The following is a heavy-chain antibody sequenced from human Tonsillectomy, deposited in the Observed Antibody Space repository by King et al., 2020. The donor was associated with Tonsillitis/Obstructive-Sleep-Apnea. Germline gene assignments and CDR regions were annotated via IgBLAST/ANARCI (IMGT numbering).Heavy chain of an antibody. CDR3: ARVGYDNWFDP. Sequence: VQLQGSGPGLVKPSETLSLTCTVSGGCIRSYYWSWIRQPPGKGLEWIGYIYYSGRTNYNPSLKSRVTISVDTSKNQFSRKLSSVTAADTAVYYCARVGYDNWFDPWGQGTLVTVSS. D-gene: IGHD1-1*01. CDR2: IYYSGRT. CDR1: GGCIRSYY. J-gene: IGHJ5*02. V-gene: IGHV4-59*01.